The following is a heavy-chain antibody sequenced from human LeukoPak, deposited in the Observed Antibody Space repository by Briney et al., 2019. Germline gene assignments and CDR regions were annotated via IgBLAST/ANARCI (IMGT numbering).Heavy chain of an antibody. CDR3: ARGAYDRRGYSVYCFDN. J-gene: IGHJ4*02. D-gene: IGHD3-22*01. CDR1: GGSISSGGYY. V-gene: IGHV4-31*11. Sequence: SETLSLTCAVSGGSISSGGYYCGWIRQHPERGLEWVGYIYYSGSTYYNPSLKSRVTISVDTSENQFSLKVTSVTPPDPAVYCRARGAYDRRGYSVYCFDNWGQGTLVTVSS. CDR2: IYYSGST.